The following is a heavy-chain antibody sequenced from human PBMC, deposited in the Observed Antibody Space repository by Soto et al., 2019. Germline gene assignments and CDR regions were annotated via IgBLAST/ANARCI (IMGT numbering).Heavy chain of an antibody. J-gene: IGHJ4*02. D-gene: IGHD6-13*01. V-gene: IGHV3-11*01. CDR3: ARARSSSSWTSFDY. CDR1: GFTFRDYY. CDR2: ISSSGSTT. Sequence: GGSLRLSCAVSGFTFRDYYMGWIRQAPGKGLEWVSYISSSGSTTYYAASVKGRFTISGDNAKNSLYLQMSSLRAEDTAVYYCARARSSSSWTSFDYWGQGTLVTVSS.